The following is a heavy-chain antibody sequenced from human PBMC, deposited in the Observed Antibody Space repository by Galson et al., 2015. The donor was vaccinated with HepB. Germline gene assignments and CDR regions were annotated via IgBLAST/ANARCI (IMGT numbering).Heavy chain of an antibody. V-gene: IGHV4-61*01. D-gene: IGHD1-26*01. CDR2: IYYSGST. CDR1: GGSVSSGSYY. Sequence: ETLSLTCTVSGGSVSSGSYYWSWIRQPPGKGLEWIGYIYYSGSTNYNPSLKSRVTISVDTSKNQFSLKLSSVTAADTAVYYCARISKWELPYYFDYWGQGTLVTVSS. J-gene: IGHJ4*02. CDR3: ARISKWELPYYFDY.